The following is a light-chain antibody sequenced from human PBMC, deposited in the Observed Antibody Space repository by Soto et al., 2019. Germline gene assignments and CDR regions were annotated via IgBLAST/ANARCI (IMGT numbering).Light chain of an antibody. J-gene: IGKJ1*01. CDR3: QQNNNWPRT. CDR2: GSS. Sequence: EKVMTQSPATLSVSPGERATLSCSASQSVNSDLAWYQKKPGQAPRLLIYGSSTRATGIPARFSGGGSGTEFTLTISSLPSEDFAVYYCQQNNNWPRTFGQGTKVDIK. CDR1: QSVNSD. V-gene: IGKV3-15*01.